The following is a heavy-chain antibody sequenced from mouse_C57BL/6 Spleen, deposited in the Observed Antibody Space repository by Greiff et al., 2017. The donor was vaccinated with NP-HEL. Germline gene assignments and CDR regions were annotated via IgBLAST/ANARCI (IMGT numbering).Heavy chain of an antibody. CDR2: IYPGDGDT. Sequence: VQLQQSGAELVKPGASVKISCKASGYAFSSYWMNWVKQRPGKGLEWIGQIYPGDGDTNYNGKFKGKATLTADKSSSTAYMQLSSLTSEDSAVYFCARWAYYGSYWYFDVWGTRTTVTVSS. CDR1: GYAFSSYW. D-gene: IGHD1-1*01. V-gene: IGHV1-80*01. J-gene: IGHJ1*03. CDR3: ARWAYYGSYWYFDV.